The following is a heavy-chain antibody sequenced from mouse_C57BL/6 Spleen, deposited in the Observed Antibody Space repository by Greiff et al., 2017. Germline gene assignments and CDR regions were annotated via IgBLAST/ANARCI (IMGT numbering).Heavy chain of an antibody. CDR2: IYPSDSET. D-gene: IGHD1-1*01. J-gene: IGHJ2*01. CDR3: ARWRYSSSFYFDY. Sequence: QVQLQQPGAELVRPGSSVKLSCKASGYTFTSYWMDWVKQRPGQGLEWIGNIYPSDSETHYNQKFKDKATLTVDKSSSTAYMQLSSLTSEDSAVYCCARWRYSSSFYFDYWGQGTTLTVSS. V-gene: IGHV1-61*01. CDR1: GYTFTSYW.